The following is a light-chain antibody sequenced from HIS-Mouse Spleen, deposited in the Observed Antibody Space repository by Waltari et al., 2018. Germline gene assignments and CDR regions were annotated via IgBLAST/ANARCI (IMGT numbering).Light chain of an antibody. J-gene: IGLJ3*02. Sequence: QSALTQPASVSGSPGQSITISCTGTSSDVGGYNYVPWYQQHPGKAPKLMIYEVSNRASGVSNRFSGSKSGNTASLTISGLQAEDEADYYCSSYTSSSTWVFGGGTKLTVL. CDR3: SSYTSSSTWV. V-gene: IGLV2-14*01. CDR2: EVS. CDR1: SSDVGGYNY.